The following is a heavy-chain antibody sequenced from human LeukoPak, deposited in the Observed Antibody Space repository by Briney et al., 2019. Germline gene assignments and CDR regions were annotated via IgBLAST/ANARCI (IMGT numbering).Heavy chain of an antibody. J-gene: IGHJ4*02. CDR3: ASLEVAGIFDY. V-gene: IGHV1-69*13. CDR2: IIPIFGTA. CDR1: GGTFSSYA. D-gene: IGHD6-19*01. Sequence: GASVKVSCKASGGTFSSYAISWVRQAPGQGLEWMGGIIPIFGTANYAQKFQGRVTITADESTSTAYMELSSLRSEDTAVYYCASLEVAGIFDYWGQGTLVTVSS.